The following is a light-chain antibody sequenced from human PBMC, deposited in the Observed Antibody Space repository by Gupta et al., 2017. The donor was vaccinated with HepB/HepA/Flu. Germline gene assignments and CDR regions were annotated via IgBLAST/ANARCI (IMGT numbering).Light chain of an antibody. V-gene: IGLV2-14*03. CDR1: SSDVGGYNF. CDR2: DVS. Sequence: QSALTQPAYVSGSPGQSITISCTGTSSDVGGYNFVSWYQQHPGKAPKLMIYDVSNRPSGVSNRFSGSKSGNTASLTISGLQAEDEADYSCSSYTSSSTLVFGGGTKLTVL. J-gene: IGLJ2*01. CDR3: SSYTSSSTLV.